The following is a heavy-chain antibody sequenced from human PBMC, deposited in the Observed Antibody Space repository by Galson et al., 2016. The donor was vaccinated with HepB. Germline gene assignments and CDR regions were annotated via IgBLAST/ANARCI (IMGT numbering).Heavy chain of an antibody. CDR3: ARGDDFWSGYSPYNF. Sequence: SVKVSCKASGYSFDSYGIFWVRQAPGQGLEWMGWISPYNSNTKYEQKFQDGVIMTTDTSTTTAYMEMTSLRSDDTAVYFCARGDDFWSGYSPYNFWGQGTLVTVSS. CDR1: GYSFDSYG. J-gene: IGHJ4*02. D-gene: IGHD3-3*01. V-gene: IGHV1-18*01. CDR2: ISPYNSNT.